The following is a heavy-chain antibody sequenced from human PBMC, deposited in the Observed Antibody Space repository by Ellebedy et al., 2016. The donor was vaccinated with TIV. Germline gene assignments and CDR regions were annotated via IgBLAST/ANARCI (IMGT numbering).Heavy chain of an antibody. J-gene: IGHJ4*02. CDR3: ARHPPYASQRFIFDY. CDR1: GYSFTSYW. D-gene: IGHD2-2*01. CDR2: IFPSDSDT. Sequence: GESLKISXKGSGYSFTSYWIAWVRQRPGKGLEWMGIIFPSDSDTRYTPSFQGQVTISADKSIDTAYLQWSSLKASDTAMYYCARHPPYASQRFIFDYWGQGTLVTVSS. V-gene: IGHV5-51*01.